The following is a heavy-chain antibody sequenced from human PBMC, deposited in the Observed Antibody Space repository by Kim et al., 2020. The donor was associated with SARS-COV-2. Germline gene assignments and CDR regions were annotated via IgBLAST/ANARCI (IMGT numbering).Heavy chain of an antibody. CDR3: ARVGSSWLGGFDY. V-gene: IGHV4-59*01. J-gene: IGHJ4*02. D-gene: IGHD6-13*01. CDR1: GGSISSYY. CDR2: IYYSGST. Sequence: SETLSLTCTVSGGSISSYYWSWIRQPPGKGLEWIGYIYYSGSTNYNPSLKSRVTISVDTSKNQFSLKLSSVTAADTAVYYCARVGSSWLGGFDYWGQGTLVTVSS.